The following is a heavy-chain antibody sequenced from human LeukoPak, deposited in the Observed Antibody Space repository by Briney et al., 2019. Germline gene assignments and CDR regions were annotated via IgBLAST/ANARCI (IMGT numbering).Heavy chain of an antibody. CDR3: ARDRGSSGWYEFDY. Sequence: GGSLRLSCAASGSTSSSYWMSWVRQAPGKGLEWVANIKQDGSEKYYVDSVKGRFTISRDNAKNSLYLQMNSLRAEDTAVYYCARDRGSSGWYEFDYWGQGTLVTVSS. V-gene: IGHV3-7*01. CDR2: IKQDGSEK. J-gene: IGHJ4*02. D-gene: IGHD6-19*01. CDR1: GSTSSSYW.